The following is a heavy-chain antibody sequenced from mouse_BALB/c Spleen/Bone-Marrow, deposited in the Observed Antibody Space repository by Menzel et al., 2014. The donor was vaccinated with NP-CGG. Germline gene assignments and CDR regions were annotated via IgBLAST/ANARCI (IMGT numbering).Heavy chain of an antibody. J-gene: IGHJ4*01. CDR2: IYPSDSYT. V-gene: IGHV1-69*02. Sequence: EQLQESWAELVRPGASVKVSCKASGYTFINYWINWVRQRPGQGLEWFGNIYPSDSYTNYNQKFKDKATLTVDKSSSTAYMQLSSPTSEDSAVYYCTRMYYNYYAMDYWGQGTSVTVSS. CDR3: TRMYYNYYAMDY. D-gene: IGHD1-3*01. CDR1: GYTFINYW.